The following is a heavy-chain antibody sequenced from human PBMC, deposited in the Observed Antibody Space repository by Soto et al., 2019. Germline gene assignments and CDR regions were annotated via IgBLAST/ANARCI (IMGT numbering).Heavy chain of an antibody. J-gene: IGHJ4*02. CDR3: ARVHLAVAGTSDY. CDR1: GYTFTSYY. D-gene: IGHD6-19*01. Sequence: VASVKVSCKASGYTFTSYYMHWVRQAPGQGLEWMGIINPSGGSTSYAQKFQGRVTITRDTSASTAYMELSSLRSEDTAVYYCARVHLAVAGTSDYWGQGTLVTVSS. CDR2: INPSGGST. V-gene: IGHV1-46*01.